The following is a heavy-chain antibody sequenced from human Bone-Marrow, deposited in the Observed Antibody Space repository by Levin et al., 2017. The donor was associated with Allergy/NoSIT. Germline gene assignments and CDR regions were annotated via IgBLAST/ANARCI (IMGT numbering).Heavy chain of an antibody. CDR2: VNPNSGNT. D-gene: IGHD3-22*01. CDR1: GYTFTSYD. CDR3: ARGQRGDISDYSKVGDY. Sequence: GESLKISCKASGYTFTSYDINWVRQATGQGLEWMGWVNPNSGNTGYAQKFQGRVTMTRNTSITTAYMELNSLTSDDTAVFYCARGQRGDISDYSKVGDYWGQGTLVTVSS. J-gene: IGHJ4*02. V-gene: IGHV1-8*01.